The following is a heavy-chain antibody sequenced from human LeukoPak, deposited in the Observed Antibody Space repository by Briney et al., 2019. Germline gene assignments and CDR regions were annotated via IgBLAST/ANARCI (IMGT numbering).Heavy chain of an antibody. J-gene: IGHJ1*01. D-gene: IGHD6-13*01. CDR2: INHSGST. V-gene: IGHV4-34*01. CDR1: GGSFSGYY. Sequence: SETLSLTCAVYGGSFSGYYWSWIRQPPGKGLEWIGEINHSGSTNYNPSLKSRVTISVDTSKNQFSLKLSSVTAEDTAVYYCARDWNEAAAGTWEETNEYFQHWGQGTLVTVSS. CDR3: ARDWNEAAAGTWEETNEYFQH.